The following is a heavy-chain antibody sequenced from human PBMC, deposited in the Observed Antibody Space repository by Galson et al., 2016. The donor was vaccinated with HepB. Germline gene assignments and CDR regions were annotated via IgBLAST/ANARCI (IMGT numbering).Heavy chain of an antibody. Sequence: SLRLSCAASGFTFSTYAMPWVRQAPGKGLDWVSVISGSGDITYYSDSVKGRFTISRDNSKNALYVQMNSLRAEDTAIYYCATSGYTGYDYPYWGQGTLVTVSS. V-gene: IGHV3-23*01. CDR1: GFTFSTYA. J-gene: IGHJ4*02. CDR3: ATSGYTGYDYPY. D-gene: IGHD5-12*01. CDR2: ISGSGDIT.